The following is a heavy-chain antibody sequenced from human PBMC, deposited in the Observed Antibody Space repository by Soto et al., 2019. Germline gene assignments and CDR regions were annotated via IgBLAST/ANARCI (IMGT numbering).Heavy chain of an antibody. D-gene: IGHD3-3*01. V-gene: IGHV1-8*01. CDR3: ARCLNDFWSGTPRGFDP. Sequence: QVQLVQSGAEVKKPGASVKVSCKASGYTFTSYDINWVRQATGQGLEWMGWMNPNSGNTGYAQKFQGRVTMTRNTSISTAYMELSSLRSEDTAVYYCARCLNDFWSGTPRGFDPWGQGTLVTVSS. CDR2: MNPNSGNT. CDR1: GYTFTSYD. J-gene: IGHJ5*02.